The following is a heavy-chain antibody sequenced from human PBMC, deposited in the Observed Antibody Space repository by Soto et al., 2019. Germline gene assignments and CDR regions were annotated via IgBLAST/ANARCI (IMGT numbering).Heavy chain of an antibody. J-gene: IGHJ4*02. V-gene: IGHV3-21*01. Sequence: GGSLRLSCAVSGFIFSRYSMNWVRQAPGKGLEWVSSISSSSSYIYYADSVKGRFTISRDNAKNSLYLQMNSLRAEDTAVYYCARGLFYYDSSGYLGYWGQGTLVTAPQ. CDR1: GFIFSRYS. CDR2: ISSSSSYI. CDR3: ARGLFYYDSSGYLGY. D-gene: IGHD3-22*01.